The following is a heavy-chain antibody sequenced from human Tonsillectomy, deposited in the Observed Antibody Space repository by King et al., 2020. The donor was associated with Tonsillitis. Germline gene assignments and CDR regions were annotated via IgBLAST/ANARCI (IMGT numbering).Heavy chain of an antibody. CDR1: GYSFTAYA. CDR3: ARYSGNS. D-gene: IGHD1-26*01. CDR2: ISPNNDNT. J-gene: IGHJ4*02. Sequence: VQLVQSGAEVKKPGASVKVYCKASGYSFTAYAISWVRQAPGQGLEWTGWISPNNDNTNYAQKFQDRVTMTTDTSTSTAYMELRNLRSDDTAMYYCARYSGNSWGQGTLVTVSS. V-gene: IGHV1-18*01.